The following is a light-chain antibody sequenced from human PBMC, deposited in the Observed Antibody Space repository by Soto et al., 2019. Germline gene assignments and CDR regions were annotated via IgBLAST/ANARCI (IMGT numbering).Light chain of an antibody. Sequence: QSGLTQPPSASGSPGQSVTISCTGTSSDVGGYNFVSWYQQYPGKAPKLMIYEVNKRPSGVPDRFSGSKSGNTASLTVSGLQAEDEADYYCSSYAGSNNLVFGGGTKLTVL. V-gene: IGLV2-8*01. CDR2: EVN. J-gene: IGLJ2*01. CDR1: SSDVGGYNF. CDR3: SSYAGSNNLV.